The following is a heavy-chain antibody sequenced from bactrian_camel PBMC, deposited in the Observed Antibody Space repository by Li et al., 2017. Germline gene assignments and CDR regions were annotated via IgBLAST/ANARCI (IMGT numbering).Heavy chain of an antibody. Sequence: HVQLVESGGGSVQAGGSLTLSCKVSGDDFGRLSMAWFRQAPGKEREGVAGIDRDGVTKYADSVKGRFTISRDNAKNIIYLQMSSLTPDDTAMYYCAAGTRIIVGDYCDGITDWGQGTQVTVS. CDR3: AAGTRIIVGDYCDGITD. J-gene: IGHJ4*01. V-gene: IGHV3S55*01. CDR1: GDDFGRLS. CDR2: IDRDGVT. D-gene: IGHD3*01.